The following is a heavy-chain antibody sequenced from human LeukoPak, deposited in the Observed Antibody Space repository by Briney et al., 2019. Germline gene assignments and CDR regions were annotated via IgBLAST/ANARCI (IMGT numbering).Heavy chain of an antibody. Sequence: RPGGSLRLSCAASGFTFSTSAMHWVRQAPGKGLEWVASVNTVSSHIHYADSMRGRFTISRDNAKNSLFLQMNSLRAEDTAVYYCARLRRNSDRSDFFYYYDHWGQGTLVTVSS. J-gene: IGHJ4*02. CDR3: ARLRRNSDRSDFFYYYDH. V-gene: IGHV3-21*01. CDR2: VNTVSSHI. D-gene: IGHD3-22*01. CDR1: GFTFSTSA.